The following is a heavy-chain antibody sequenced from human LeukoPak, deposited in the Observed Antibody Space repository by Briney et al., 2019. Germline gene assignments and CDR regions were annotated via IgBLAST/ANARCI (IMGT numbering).Heavy chain of an antibody. D-gene: IGHD3-22*01. CDR3: ARFKGAYYDRGGYYFDY. CDR1: GFTVSSNY. Sequence: GGSLRLSCAASGFTVSSNYMRWVRQAPGKGLEWVSVIYSGGSTYYADSVKGRFTISRDNSKNTLYLQMNSLKADDTAVYYCARFKGAYYDRGGYYFDYWGQGTLVTVSS. J-gene: IGHJ4*02. V-gene: IGHV3-66*01. CDR2: IYSGGST.